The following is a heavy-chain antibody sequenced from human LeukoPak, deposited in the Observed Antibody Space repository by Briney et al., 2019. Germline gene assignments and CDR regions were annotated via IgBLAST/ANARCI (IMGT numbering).Heavy chain of an antibody. D-gene: IGHD3-10*01. J-gene: IGHJ4*02. CDR3: AKIRRADDDY. CDR1: GFTFSSYA. V-gene: IGHV3-23*01. Sequence: GGSLRLSCAASGFTFSSYAMTWVRQAPGKGLEWVSEISGSGASTYYADSVKGRFTISRDNSKNTLYLQMNSLRADDTAVFYCAKIRRADDDYWGQGTLATVSS. CDR2: ISGSGAST.